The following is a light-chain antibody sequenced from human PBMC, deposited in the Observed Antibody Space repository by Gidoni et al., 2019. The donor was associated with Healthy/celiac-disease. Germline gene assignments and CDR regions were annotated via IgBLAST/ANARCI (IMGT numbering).Light chain of an antibody. CDR2: DAS. V-gene: IGKV1-5*01. CDR1: QSIGRW. Sequence: DIQMTQSPSTLSASVGDRVTITCRASQSIGRWLAWYQQKPGKAPKLLIDDASSLESGVPSRFSGTGSGTEFTLTISSLQPDDFATYYCQQYYSYPYTFGQGTKLEIK. CDR3: QQYYSYPYT. J-gene: IGKJ2*01.